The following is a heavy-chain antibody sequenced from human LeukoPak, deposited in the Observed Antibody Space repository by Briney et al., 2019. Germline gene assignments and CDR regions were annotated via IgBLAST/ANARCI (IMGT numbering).Heavy chain of an antibody. CDR3: ARDPRQYSYASY. J-gene: IGHJ4*02. Sequence: GASVKVSCKASGGTFSSYAISWVRQAPGQGLEWMGGIIPIFGTANYAQKFQARVTITTDESTSTAYMELSSMRSEDKAVYSCARDPRQYSYASYWGQETLVTVSS. V-gene: IGHV1-69*05. CDR2: IIPIFGTA. CDR1: GGTFSSYA. D-gene: IGHD5-18*01.